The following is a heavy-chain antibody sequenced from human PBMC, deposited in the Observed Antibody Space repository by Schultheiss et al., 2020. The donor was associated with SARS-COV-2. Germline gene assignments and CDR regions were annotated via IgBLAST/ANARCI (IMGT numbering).Heavy chain of an antibody. D-gene: IGHD3-16*01. CDR3: ARAGGLNY. CDR1: GFTVSSNY. J-gene: IGHJ4*02. Sequence: GGSLRLSCAASGFTVSSNYMSWVRQAPGKGLEWVSRINSDGSSTSYADSVKGRFTISRDNAKNTLYLQMNSLRAEDTAVYYCARAGGLNYWGQGTLVTVSS. CDR2: INSDGSST. V-gene: IGHV3-74*01.